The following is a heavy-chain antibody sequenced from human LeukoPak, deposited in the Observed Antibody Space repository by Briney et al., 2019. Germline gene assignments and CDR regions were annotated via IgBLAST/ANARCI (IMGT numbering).Heavy chain of an antibody. Sequence: SETLSLTCTVSGGSISSSSYYWGWIRQPPGKRLEWIGSIFYSGSTYYNPSLKSRVSISVDTSENQSSLKLSSVTAADTALYYCAAQYSSSVNWFDPWGQGTLVTVSS. D-gene: IGHD6-13*01. CDR1: GGSISSSSYY. CDR3: AAQYSSSVNWFDP. CDR2: IFYSGST. V-gene: IGHV4-39*01. J-gene: IGHJ5*02.